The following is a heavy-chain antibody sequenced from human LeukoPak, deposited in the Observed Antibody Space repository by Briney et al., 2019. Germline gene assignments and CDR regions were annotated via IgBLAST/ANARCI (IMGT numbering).Heavy chain of an antibody. J-gene: IGHJ4*02. V-gene: IGHV4-4*07. CDR1: GGSISSYY. D-gene: IGHD2-15*01. Sequence: SETLSLTCTVSGGSISSYYWSWIRQPAGKGLEWIGRIYTSGSTNYNPSLKSRVTISVDTSKNQFSLKLSSVTAADTAVYYCAREGVVVAAIDYWGQGTLVTISS. CDR2: IYTSGST. CDR3: AREGVVVAAIDY.